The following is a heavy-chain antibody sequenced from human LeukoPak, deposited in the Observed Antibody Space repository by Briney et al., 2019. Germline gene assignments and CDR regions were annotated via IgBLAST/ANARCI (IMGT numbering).Heavy chain of an antibody. D-gene: IGHD3-9*01. CDR1: GFTFSSYA. CDR2: ISGSGGST. CDR3: AKALYYDILTGYNNAFDI. V-gene: IGHV3-23*01. Sequence: GGSLRLSCAASGFTFSSYAMSWVRQAPGKGLEWVSAISGSGGSTYYADSVKGRFTISRDNSKNTLYLQMNSLRAEDTAVYYCAKALYYDILTGYNNAFDIWGQGTMVTVSS. J-gene: IGHJ3*02.